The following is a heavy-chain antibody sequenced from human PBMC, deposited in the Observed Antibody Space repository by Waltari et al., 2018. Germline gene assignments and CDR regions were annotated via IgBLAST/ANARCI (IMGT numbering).Heavy chain of an antibody. Sequence: EVQLLESGGGLVQPGGSLRLSCAASAFTFSSYAMRWVRQAPGKGWEWVATVGSGGSTYYADSLKGRFTISKDSPQNTLYLQMSSLRAEDTAVYYCARGSGYFFDYWGQGTLVTVSS. D-gene: IGHD1-1*01. V-gene: IGHV3-23*01. CDR1: AFTFSSYA. CDR2: VGSGGST. CDR3: ARGSGYFFDY. J-gene: IGHJ4*02.